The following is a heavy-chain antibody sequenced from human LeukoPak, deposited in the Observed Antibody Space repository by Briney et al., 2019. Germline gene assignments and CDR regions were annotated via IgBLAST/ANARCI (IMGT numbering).Heavy chain of an antibody. CDR2: IYYSGST. D-gene: IGHD3-9*01. V-gene: IGHV4-59*01. CDR1: GGSISSYY. CDR3: ASSAYDILTGYYTFFDY. J-gene: IGHJ4*02. Sequence: SETLSLTCTVSGGSISSYYWSWIRQPPGKGLEWIGYIYYSGSTNYNPSLKSRVTISVDTSKIQFSLKLSSVTAADTAVYYCASSAYDILTGYYTFFDYWGQGTLVTVSS.